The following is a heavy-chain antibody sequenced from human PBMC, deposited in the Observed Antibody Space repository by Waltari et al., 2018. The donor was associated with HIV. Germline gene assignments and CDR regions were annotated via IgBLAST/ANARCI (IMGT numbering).Heavy chain of an antibody. J-gene: IGHJ4*02. D-gene: IGHD5-12*01. Sequence: QVQLQESGPGLVKPSETLSLTCTASGGSISSYYWSWIRQPPGKGLEWIGYIYSSGNTNYNPSLKSRVTISVDTSKNQFSLNLSSVTAADTAVYYCARAGYGYTLDYWGQGTLVTVSS. V-gene: IGHV4-59*01. CDR3: ARAGYGYTLDY. CDR1: GGSISSYY. CDR2: IYSSGNT.